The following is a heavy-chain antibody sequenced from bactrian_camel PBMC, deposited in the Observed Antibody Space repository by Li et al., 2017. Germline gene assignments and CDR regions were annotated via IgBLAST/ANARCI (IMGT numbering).Heavy chain of an antibody. CDR3: ATSGNYH. V-gene: IGHV3S26*01. CDR2: IRADGST. CDR1: GYTYSGDC. D-gene: IGHD2*01. J-gene: IGHJ4*01. Sequence: HVQLVESGGGSVQAGGSLRLSCAFFGYTYSGDCMAWFRQAAGKQREWVSTIRADGSTSYVDSVKGRFTISRDNAKNTLYLQMNSLKTGDTAVYYCATSGNYHWGQGTQVTVS.